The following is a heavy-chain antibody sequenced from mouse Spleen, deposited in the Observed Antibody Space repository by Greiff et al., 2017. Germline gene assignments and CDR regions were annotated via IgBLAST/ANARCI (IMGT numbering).Heavy chain of an antibody. CDR3: ASITTVVAAMDY. Sequence: EVQLQQSVAELVRPGASVKLSCTASGFNIKNTYMPWVKQRPEQGLEWIGRIDPANGNTKYAPKFQGKATITADTSSNTAYLQLSSLTSEDTAIYYCASITTVVAAMDYWGQGTSVTVSS. J-gene: IGHJ4*01. CDR1: GFNIKNTY. V-gene: IGHV14-3*01. CDR2: IDPANGNT. D-gene: IGHD1-1*01.